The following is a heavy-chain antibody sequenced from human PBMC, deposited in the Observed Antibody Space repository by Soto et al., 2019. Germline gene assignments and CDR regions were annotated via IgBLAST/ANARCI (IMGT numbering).Heavy chain of an antibody. Sequence: GGSLRLSCAASGFTFSSYSMNWVRQAPGKGLEWVSYISSSSSTIYYADSVKGRFTISRDNAKNSLYLQMNSLRDEDTAVYYCARGARFLEWSSSFDYWGQGTLVTVSS. D-gene: IGHD3-3*01. CDR1: GFTFSSYS. CDR3: ARGARFLEWSSSFDY. CDR2: ISSSSSTI. V-gene: IGHV3-48*02. J-gene: IGHJ4*02.